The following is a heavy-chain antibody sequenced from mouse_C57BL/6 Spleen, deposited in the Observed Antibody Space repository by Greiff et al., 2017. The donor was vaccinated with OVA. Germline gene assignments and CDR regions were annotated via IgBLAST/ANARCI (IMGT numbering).Heavy chain of an antibody. D-gene: IGHD3-2*02. Sequence: QVQLQQSGAELVKPGASVKISCKASGYAFSSYWMNWVKQRPGKGLEWIGQIYPGDGDTNYNGKFKGKATLTADKSSSTAYMQLSSLTSEDSAVYFCASRDSSGYVGFAYWGQGTLVTVSA. CDR2: IYPGDGDT. V-gene: IGHV1-80*01. CDR3: ASRDSSGYVGFAY. J-gene: IGHJ3*01. CDR1: GYAFSSYW.